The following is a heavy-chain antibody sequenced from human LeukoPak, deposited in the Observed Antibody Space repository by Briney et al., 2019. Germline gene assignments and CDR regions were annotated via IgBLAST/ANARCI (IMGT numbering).Heavy chain of an antibody. CDR1: GGSISSNNYY. Sequence: SETLSLTCTVSGGSISSNNYYWGWIRQPPGKGLEWIGSIYYSGSTYYSPSLKSRVTISVDTSKKQFSLKLTSVTAADTAVYYCARLWSGYRPPDYWGQGTLVTVSS. V-gene: IGHV4-39*01. J-gene: IGHJ4*02. CDR3: ARLWSGYRPPDY. D-gene: IGHD3-3*01. CDR2: IYYSGST.